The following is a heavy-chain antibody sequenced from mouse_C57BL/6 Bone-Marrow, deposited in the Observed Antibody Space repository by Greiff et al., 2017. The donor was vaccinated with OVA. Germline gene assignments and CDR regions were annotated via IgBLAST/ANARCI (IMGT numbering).Heavy chain of an antibody. D-gene: IGHD2-2*01. J-gene: IGHJ4*01. CDR3: ARGQVRRVRLYAMDY. CDR1: GYTFTSYG. CDR2: IYPRSGNT. Sequence: VQLQQSGAELARPGASVKLSCKASGYTFTSYGISWVKQRTGQGLEWIGEIYPRSGNTYYNEKFKGKATLTADKSSSTAYMELRSLTSEDSAVYFCARGQVRRVRLYAMDYWGQGTSVTVSS. V-gene: IGHV1-81*01.